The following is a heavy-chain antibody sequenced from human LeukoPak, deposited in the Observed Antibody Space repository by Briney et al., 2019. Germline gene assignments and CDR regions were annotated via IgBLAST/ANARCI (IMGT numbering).Heavy chain of an antibody. CDR1: GFTFSSYA. J-gene: IGHJ4*02. Sequence: GGSLRLFCGASGFTFSSYAMHWVRQAPGKGLEWVAVISYDGSNKYYADSVKGRSTIPRDNSKNTLYLQMNSLRAEDTAVYCCAREDSGYDYDIDYWGQGTLVTVSS. CDR2: ISYDGSNK. D-gene: IGHD5-12*01. CDR3: AREDSGYDYDIDY. V-gene: IGHV3-30*04.